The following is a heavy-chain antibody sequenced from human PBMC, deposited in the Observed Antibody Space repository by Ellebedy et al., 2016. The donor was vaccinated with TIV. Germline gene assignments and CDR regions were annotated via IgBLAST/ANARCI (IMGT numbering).Heavy chain of an antibody. Sequence: SETLSLTCTVSGGSISSYYWSWIRQPPGKGLEWIGYIYYSGSTNYNPSLKSRVTISVDTSKNQFSLKLSSVTAADTAVYYCASTYYGDYGSLYFQHWGQGTLVTVSS. D-gene: IGHD4-17*01. J-gene: IGHJ1*01. CDR3: ASTYYGDYGSLYFQH. CDR1: GGSISSYY. CDR2: IYYSGST. V-gene: IGHV4-59*08.